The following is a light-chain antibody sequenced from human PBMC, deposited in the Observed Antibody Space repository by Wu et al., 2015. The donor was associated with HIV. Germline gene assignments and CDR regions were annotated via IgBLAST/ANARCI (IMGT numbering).Light chain of an antibody. CDR2: GTS. CDR1: QSVASAY. V-gene: IGKV3-20*01. J-gene: IGKJ1*01. Sequence: EVVLTQSPGTLSLSPGERATLSCRASQSVASAYLAWYQQKPGQAPRLLISGTSNRAAGVPDRFSGSGSGTDFTLSISRLEPEDFAVYYCQQYNNWPPVTFGQGTKVEIK. CDR3: QQYNNWPPVT.